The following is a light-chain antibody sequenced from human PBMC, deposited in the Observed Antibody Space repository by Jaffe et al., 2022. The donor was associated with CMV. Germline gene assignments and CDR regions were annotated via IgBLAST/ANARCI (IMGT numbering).Light chain of an antibody. CDR2: KVS. CDR1: QSLVHSDGNTY. Sequence: DVVMTQSPLSLSVTLGQPASISCRSSQSLVHSDGNTYLNWFQQRPGQSPRRLFYKVSNRDSGVPDRFSGSGSGTDFTLKISRVEAEDVGVYYCMQGTHWPPWTFGQGTKVEIK. V-gene: IGKV2-30*02. J-gene: IGKJ1*01. CDR3: MQGTHWPPWT.